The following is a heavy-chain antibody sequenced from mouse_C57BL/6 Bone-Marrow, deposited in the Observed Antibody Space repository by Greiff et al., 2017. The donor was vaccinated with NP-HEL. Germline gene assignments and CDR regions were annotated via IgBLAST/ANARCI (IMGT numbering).Heavy chain of an antibody. CDR1: GFTFSDYG. Sequence: EVQLVESGGGLVKPGGSLKLSCAASGFTFSDYGMHWVRQAPEKGLEWVAYISSGSSTIYYADTVKGRFTISRDNAKNTLLLQMTSLRSEDTAMYYCARSICYGNYVWFAYWGQGTLVTVSA. J-gene: IGHJ3*01. V-gene: IGHV5-17*01. D-gene: IGHD2-1*01. CDR2: ISSGSSTI. CDR3: ARSICYGNYVWFAY.